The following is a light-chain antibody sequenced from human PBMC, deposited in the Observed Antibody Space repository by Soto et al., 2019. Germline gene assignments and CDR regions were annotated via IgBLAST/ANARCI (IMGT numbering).Light chain of an antibody. J-gene: IGLJ1*01. CDR3: AAWDDSLNGHV. V-gene: IGLV1-44*01. CDR1: SSKIGASS. CDR2: TTN. Sequence: QSVLTQPHSGSGTPGQRVTISCSGSSSKIGASSVHWFQQLPGTAPKLLISTTNQRPSGVPERFSGSKSGTSASLAISGLQSEDEADYYCAAWDDSLNGHVFGTGTKVT.